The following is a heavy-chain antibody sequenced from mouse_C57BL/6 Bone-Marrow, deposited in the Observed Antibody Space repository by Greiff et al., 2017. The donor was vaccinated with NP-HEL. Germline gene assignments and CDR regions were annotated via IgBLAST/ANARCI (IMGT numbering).Heavy chain of an antibody. Sequence: QVQLQQPGAELVKPGASVKVSCKASGYTFTSYWMHWVKQRPGQGLAWIGRIHPSDSDTNYTQKFKGKATLTVDKSSSTAYMQLSSLTSEDSAFYYCAISALLCDEVWYFDVWGTGTTVTVSS. CDR1: GYTFTSYW. D-gene: IGHD2-1*01. V-gene: IGHV1-74*01. CDR3: AISALLCDEVWYFDV. CDR2: IHPSDSDT. J-gene: IGHJ1*03.